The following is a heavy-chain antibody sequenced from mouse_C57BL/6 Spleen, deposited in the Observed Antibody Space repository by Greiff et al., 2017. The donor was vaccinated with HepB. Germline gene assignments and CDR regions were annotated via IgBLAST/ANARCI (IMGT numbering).Heavy chain of an antibody. V-gene: IGHV14-1*01. Sequence: VQLQQSGAELVRPGASVKLSCTASGFNIKDYYMHWVKQRPEQGLEWIGRIDPEDGDTEYAPKFQGKATMTADTSSNTAYLQLSSLTSEDTAVYYCTTNDYGSSYDYYAMDYWGQGTSVTVSS. CDR2: IDPEDGDT. CDR3: TTNDYGSSYDYYAMDY. CDR1: GFNIKDYY. J-gene: IGHJ4*01. D-gene: IGHD1-1*01.